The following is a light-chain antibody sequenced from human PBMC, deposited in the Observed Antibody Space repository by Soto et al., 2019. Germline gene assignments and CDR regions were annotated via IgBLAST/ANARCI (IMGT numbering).Light chain of an antibody. CDR2: DVS. J-gene: IGLJ1*01. CDR3: ISHVGHSNV. Sequence: QSALTQPPSASGSPGQSVTISCTGTSSDVGGSDYVSWYQHHPGKAPKLMIYDVSKRPSGVPDRFSGPKSGNMASLTVSGLQAEDEADYYCISHVGHSNVFGTGTKVTVL. CDR1: SSDVGGSDY. V-gene: IGLV2-8*01.